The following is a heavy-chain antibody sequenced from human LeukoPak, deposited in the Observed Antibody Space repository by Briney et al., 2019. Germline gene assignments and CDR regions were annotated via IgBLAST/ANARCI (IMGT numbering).Heavy chain of an antibody. CDR3: ARGGWVRLANDY. J-gene: IGHJ4*02. D-gene: IGHD6-19*01. CDR1: GGSISSYY. V-gene: IGHV4-59*08. Sequence: SETLSLTCTVSGGSISSYYWSWIRQPPGKGLEWIGYIYYSGSTNYNPSLKSRVTISVDTSKNQFSLKLSSVTAADTVVYYCARGGWVRLANDYWGQGTLVTVSS. CDR2: IYYSGST.